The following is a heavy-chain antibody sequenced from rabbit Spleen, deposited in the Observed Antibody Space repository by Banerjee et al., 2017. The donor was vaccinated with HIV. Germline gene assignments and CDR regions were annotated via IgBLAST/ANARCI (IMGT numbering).Heavy chain of an antibody. D-gene: IGHD8-1*01. V-gene: IGHV1S45*01. Sequence: QEHLEESGGGLVQPGGSLTLSCKASGFSFSNKAVMCWVRQAPGKGLEWIACINAITGKAVYASWAKGRFTISKTSSTTVTLQMTSLTAADTATYFCAKDPYGGNINYGHTLNLWGPGTLVTV. CDR2: INAITGKA. CDR3: AKDPYGGNINYGHTLNL. J-gene: IGHJ4*01. CDR1: GFSFSNKAV.